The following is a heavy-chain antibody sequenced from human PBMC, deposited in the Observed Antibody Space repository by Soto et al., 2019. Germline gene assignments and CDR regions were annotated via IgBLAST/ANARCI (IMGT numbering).Heavy chain of an antibody. Sequence: QVQLQESGPGLVKPSGTLSLTCAVSGGSISSSNWWSWVRQPPGKGLEWIGEIYHSGSTNYNPSPKGRVTIAVDKSTNQFSLKLGSVAAADTAVYYCAGEGGEGGYVWGSYRPARLYYFDYWGQGTLVTVSS. CDR1: GGSISSSNW. CDR2: IYHSGST. CDR3: AGEGGEGGYVWGSYRPARLYYFDY. V-gene: IGHV4-4*02. J-gene: IGHJ4*02. D-gene: IGHD3-16*02.